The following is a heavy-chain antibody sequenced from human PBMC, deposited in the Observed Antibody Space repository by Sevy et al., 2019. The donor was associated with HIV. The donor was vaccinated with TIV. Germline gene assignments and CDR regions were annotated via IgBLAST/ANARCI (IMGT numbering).Heavy chain of an antibody. Sequence: GGSLRLSCAASGFTFSNYDMHWVRQATGKGLEWVSAIGTAGDTYYPASVKGRFTISREKAKNSLYLQMNSLSAGDTAVYYCARGGDIVIVPTVWGYIDVWGKGTTVTVSS. CDR2: IGTAGDT. D-gene: IGHD2-2*01. J-gene: IGHJ6*03. V-gene: IGHV3-13*01. CDR3: ARGGDIVIVPTVWGYIDV. CDR1: GFTFSNYD.